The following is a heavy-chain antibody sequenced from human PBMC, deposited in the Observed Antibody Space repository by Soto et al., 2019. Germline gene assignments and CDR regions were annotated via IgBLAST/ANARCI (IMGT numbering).Heavy chain of an antibody. CDR1: GFTVSSNY. J-gene: IGHJ4*02. V-gene: IGHV3-53*01. Sequence: EVQLVESGGGLIQPGGSLRLSCAVSGFTVSSNYMSWVRQAPGKGLEWVSVIYSGGSTYYADSVKGRFTISRDNSKSTLYLQMNSLRAEDTAVYYCARHITMAHLLVYWGQGTLVTVSS. CDR2: IYSGGST. CDR3: ARHITMAHLLVY. D-gene: IGHD3-10*01.